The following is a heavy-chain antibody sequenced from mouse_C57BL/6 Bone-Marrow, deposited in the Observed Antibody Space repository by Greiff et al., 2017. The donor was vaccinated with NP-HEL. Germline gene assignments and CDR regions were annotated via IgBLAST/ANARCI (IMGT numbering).Heavy chain of an antibody. D-gene: IGHD2-4*01. CDR3: ARQAGDYDGFAY. Sequence: DVKLVESGGGLVQPGGSLKLSCAASGFTFSDYGMAWVRQAPRKGPEWVAFISNLAYSIYYADTVTGRFTISRENAKNTLYLEMSRLRSEDTAMYYCARQAGDYDGFAYWGQGTLVTVSA. CDR2: ISNLAYSI. CDR1: GFTFSDYG. V-gene: IGHV5-15*01. J-gene: IGHJ3*01.